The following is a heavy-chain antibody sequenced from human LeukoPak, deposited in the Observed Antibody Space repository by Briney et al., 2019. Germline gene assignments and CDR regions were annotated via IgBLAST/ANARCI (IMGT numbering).Heavy chain of an antibody. Sequence: PGGSLRLSCAATGFTFRSYGMHWVRQAPGKGLEWVALISYETSNKYYADSVKGRFTISRDNSKNTLYLQMNSLRIEDTAVYYCAKSGRDGEYSYFDYWGQGTLVTVSS. D-gene: IGHD4-17*01. V-gene: IGHV3-30*18. CDR2: ISYETSNK. CDR3: AKSGRDGEYSYFDY. J-gene: IGHJ4*02. CDR1: GFTFRSYG.